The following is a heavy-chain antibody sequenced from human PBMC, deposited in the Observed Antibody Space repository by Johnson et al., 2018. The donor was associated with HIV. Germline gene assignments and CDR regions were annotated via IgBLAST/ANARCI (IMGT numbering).Heavy chain of an antibody. V-gene: IGHV3-7*05. CDR2: IKQDGSEK. CDR3: ARVAQSIAARPEAFDI. J-gene: IGHJ3*02. D-gene: IGHD6-6*01. Sequence: EVQLVESGGGVVRPGGSLRLSCAASGFTFSSYWMSWVRQAPGKGLEWVANIKQDGSEKYYVDSVKGRFTISRDNAKNSLDLEMNSLRAEDTAVYYCARVAQSIAARPEAFDIWGQGTMVTVSS. CDR1: GFTFSSYW.